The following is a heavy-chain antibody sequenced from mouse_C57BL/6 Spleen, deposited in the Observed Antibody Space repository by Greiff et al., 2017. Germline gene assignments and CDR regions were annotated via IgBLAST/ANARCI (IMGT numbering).Heavy chain of an antibody. D-gene: IGHD1-1*01. CDR1: GYTFTSYW. V-gene: IGHV1-69*01. Sequence: QVQLKQSGAELVMPGASVKLSCKASGYTFTSYWMHWVKQRPGQGLAWIGEIDPSDSYTNYNQKFKGKSTLTVDNSSSTAYIQLSSLTSEDSAVXVSARRDYYGSSDYAMDDRGDETAVTASS. CDR2: IDPSDSYT. CDR3: ARRDYYGSSDYAMDD. J-gene: IGHJ4*01.